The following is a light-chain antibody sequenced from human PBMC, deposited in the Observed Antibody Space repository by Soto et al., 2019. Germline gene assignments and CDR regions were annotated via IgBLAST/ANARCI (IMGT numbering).Light chain of an antibody. V-gene: IGLV4-69*01. CDR1: SGHSNYA. CDR3: QTWGTGFHVV. CDR2: LNNDGSH. Sequence: QLVLTQSPSASASLGASVKLTCTLSSGHSNYAIAWHQQQPEKGPRYLMNLNNDGSHTKGDGVPDRFSGSTSGAERYLTISSLQSEDEADYYCQTWGTGFHVVFGGGTKVTVL. J-gene: IGLJ2*01.